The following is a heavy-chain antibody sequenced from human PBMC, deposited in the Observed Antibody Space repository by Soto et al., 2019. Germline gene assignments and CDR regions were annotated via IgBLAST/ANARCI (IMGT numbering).Heavy chain of an antibody. CDR2: IIPIFGTA. J-gene: IGHJ5*02. Sequence: QVQRVQSGAEVKKPGSSVKVSCKASGGTFSCYAISWVRQAPGQGLEWMGGIIPIFGTANYAQKFQGRVTIPADESTSTVYMELSSLRSEDTAVYYCARVGEQWLVQDWFDPWGQGTLVPVSS. CDR3: ARVGEQWLVQDWFDP. V-gene: IGHV1-69*12. D-gene: IGHD6-19*01. CDR1: GGTFSCYA.